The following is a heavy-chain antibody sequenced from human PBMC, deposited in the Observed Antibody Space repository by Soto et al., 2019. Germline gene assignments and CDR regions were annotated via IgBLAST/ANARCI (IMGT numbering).Heavy chain of an antibody. CDR3: ARSDYSHSGDVYYGMDV. V-gene: IGHV5-51*01. D-gene: IGHD4-4*01. J-gene: IGHJ6*02. CDR2: IHPGDSDT. CDR1: GYSFISYW. Sequence: GESLKISGKGSGYSFISYWIGWVRRMPGKGLEWMGIIHPGDSDTKYSPSFQGQVTISADKSINTAYLQWSSLKASDTAMYYCARSDYSHSGDVYYGMDVWGQGTTVTVSS.